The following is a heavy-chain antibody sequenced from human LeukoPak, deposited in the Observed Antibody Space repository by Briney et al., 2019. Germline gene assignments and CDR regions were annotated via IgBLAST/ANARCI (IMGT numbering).Heavy chain of an antibody. CDR2: ISTYNGNT. CDR1: GYTFTSHG. J-gene: IGHJ4*02. D-gene: IGHD6-13*01. CDR3: ARDRTGIAAAATIFDY. Sequence: AASVKVSCKASGYTFTSHGISWVRQAPGQGLEWMGWISTYNGNTNYAQKLQGRVTMTTDTSTSTAYMELRSLRSEDTAVYYCARDRTGIAAAATIFDYWGQGTLVTVSS. V-gene: IGHV1-18*01.